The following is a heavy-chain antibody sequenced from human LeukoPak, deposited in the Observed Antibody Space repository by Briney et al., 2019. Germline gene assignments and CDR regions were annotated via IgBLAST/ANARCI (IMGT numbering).Heavy chain of an antibody. Sequence: GGSLRLSCAASVSSFRDYYMNWVRQAPGKGLEWISYISESSQKIHYADSVKGRFTISRDNANNSLYLQMNSLRAEDTALYYCASGYIFGVDRGAFENWGQGTMVTVSS. CDR2: ISESSQKI. J-gene: IGHJ3*02. CDR3: ASGYIFGVDRGAFEN. CDR1: VSSFRDYY. D-gene: IGHD5-18*01. V-gene: IGHV3-11*01.